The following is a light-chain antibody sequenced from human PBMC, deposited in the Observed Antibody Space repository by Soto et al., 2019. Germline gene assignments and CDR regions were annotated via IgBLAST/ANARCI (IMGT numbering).Light chain of an antibody. Sequence: ALTQPASVSGSPGQSITISCTGTSSDVGGYNYVSWYQHHPGKAPKLMIYDVSNRPSGVSNRFSGSKSGSTASLTISGLQAEDEADYYCSSYTSSSTLVFGGGTKVTVL. CDR1: SSDVGGYNY. J-gene: IGLJ3*02. CDR2: DVS. CDR3: SSYTSSSTLV. V-gene: IGLV2-14*03.